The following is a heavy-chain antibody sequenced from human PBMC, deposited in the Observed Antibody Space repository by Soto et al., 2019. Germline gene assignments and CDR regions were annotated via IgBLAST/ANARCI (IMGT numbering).Heavy chain of an antibody. J-gene: IGHJ4*02. CDR1: GGSISSGCYY. Sequence: QVQLQESGPGLVKPSQTLSLTCTVSGGSISSGCYYWNWIRQHPGKGLEWIGYIYYSGSTYYNPSRKSRVTISLDTSKNQFSLKLSAVTAADTAVYYCAREPINWGQGTLVTVSS. CDR2: IYYSGST. CDR3: AREPIN. D-gene: IGHD5-12*01. V-gene: IGHV4-31*03.